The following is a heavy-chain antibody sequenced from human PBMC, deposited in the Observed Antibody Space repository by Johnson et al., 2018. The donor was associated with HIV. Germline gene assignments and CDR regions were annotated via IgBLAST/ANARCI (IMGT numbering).Heavy chain of an antibody. CDR3: ARDGKVGATPRRAFDI. D-gene: IGHD1-26*01. J-gene: IGHJ3*02. CDR1: GFTFSSYW. Sequence: VQLVESGGGLVQPGGSLRLSCAASGFTFSSYWMSWVRQAPGKGLEWVANIKQDGSEKYYVDSVKGRFTISRDNSKNTRYLQMNSLRAEDTAVYYCARDGKVGATPRRAFDIWGQGTMVTVSS. V-gene: IGHV3-7*01. CDR2: IKQDGSEK.